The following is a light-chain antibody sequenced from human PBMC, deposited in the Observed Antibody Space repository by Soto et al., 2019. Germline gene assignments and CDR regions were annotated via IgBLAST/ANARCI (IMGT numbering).Light chain of an antibody. CDR1: SSDVGSYNR. Sequence: QSVLTQPPSVSGSPGQSVAISCTGTSSDVGSYNRVSWYQQPPGAAPKLMIYEVSNRLSGVPDRFSGSKSGNTASLTISGLQAEDEADYYCNSYTGSSTYVLGTGTKVTVL. CDR3: NSYTGSSTYV. J-gene: IGLJ1*01. V-gene: IGLV2-18*02. CDR2: EVS.